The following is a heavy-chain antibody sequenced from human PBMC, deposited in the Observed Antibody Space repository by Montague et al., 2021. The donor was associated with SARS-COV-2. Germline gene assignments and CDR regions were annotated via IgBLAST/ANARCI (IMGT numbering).Heavy chain of an antibody. J-gene: IGHJ4*01. CDR1: GGSFRNYY. CDR2: VDQSGNT. V-gene: IGHV4-34*01. CDR3: ARGKRDFPIVVLGASTRTYVDS. D-gene: IGHD2-15*01. Sequence: SETLSLTCAVYGGSFRNYYWSWIRQSPGKGLEWIGEVDQSGNTNYNPSLKSRVTISADLSKNQFSVKLASATAADTGIYYCARGKRDFPIVVLGASTRTYVDSWGQGTPVTVSS.